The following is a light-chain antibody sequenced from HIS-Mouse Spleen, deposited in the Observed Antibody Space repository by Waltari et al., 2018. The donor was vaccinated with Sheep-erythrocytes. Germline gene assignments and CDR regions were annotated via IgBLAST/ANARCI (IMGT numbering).Light chain of an antibody. CDR2: QAS. J-gene: IGLJ2*01. CDR1: KLGDKY. Sequence: SYELTQPPSVSVSPGQTASITCSGDKLGDKYACWYQQKPGQSPVLVIYQASKRPSGNPERFSGSNSGNTATLTISGTQAMDEADYYCQAWDSSTAVVFGGGTKLTVL. V-gene: IGLV3-1*01. CDR3: QAWDSSTAVV.